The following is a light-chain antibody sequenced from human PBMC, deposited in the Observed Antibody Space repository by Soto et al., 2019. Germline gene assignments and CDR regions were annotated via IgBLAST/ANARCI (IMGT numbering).Light chain of an antibody. V-gene: IGKV3-11*01. CDR1: QSVSSY. CDR2: DAS. J-gene: IGKJ4*01. Sequence: EIVLTQSPATLSLSPGERATLSCRASQSVSSYLAWYQQKPGQAPRLLIYDASNRATGIPARFSGSGSGADFTLTISSLEPEDFAIHYCKQRSNWPLTFGGGTKVDI. CDR3: KQRSNWPLT.